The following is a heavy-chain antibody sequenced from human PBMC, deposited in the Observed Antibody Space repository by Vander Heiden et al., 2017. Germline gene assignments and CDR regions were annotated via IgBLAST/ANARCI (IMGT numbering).Heavy chain of an antibody. CDR1: GCSISRSSYY. CDR3: ARHQSSSWIRYYYYGMDV. J-gene: IGHJ6*02. V-gene: IGHV4-39*01. CDR2: IYYSGST. D-gene: IGHD6-13*01. Sequence: QLQLQESGPGLVKPSETLSLTCTVSGCSISRSSYYWGWIRQPPGKGREGIGSIYYSGSTYYNPSLKSRVTISVDTSKNQFSLKLSSVTAADTAVYYCARHQSSSWIRYYYYGMDVWGQGTTVTVSS.